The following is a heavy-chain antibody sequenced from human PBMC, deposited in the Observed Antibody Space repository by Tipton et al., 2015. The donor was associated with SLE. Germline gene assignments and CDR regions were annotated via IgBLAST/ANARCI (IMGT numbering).Heavy chain of an antibody. D-gene: IGHD3-22*01. J-gene: IGHJ6*03. CDR1: GYTFTSYG. Sequence: QSGAEVKEPGASVKVSCKASGYTFTSYGISWVRQAPGQGLEWMGWISAYNGNTNYAQKLQGRVTMTTDTSTSTAYMELRSLRSDDTAVYYCARDPYYYDSSGYAGYYYMDVWGKGTTVTVSS. V-gene: IGHV1-18*01. CDR2: ISAYNGNT. CDR3: ARDPYYYDSSGYAGYYYMDV.